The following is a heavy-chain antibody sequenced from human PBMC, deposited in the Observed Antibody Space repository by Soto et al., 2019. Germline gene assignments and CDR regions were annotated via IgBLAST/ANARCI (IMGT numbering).Heavy chain of an antibody. Sequence: QVQLVESGGGVVQPGRSLRLSCAASGFTFSSYAMHWVRQAPGKGLEWVAVISYDGSNKYYADSVKGRFTISRDNSKNTPYPHMNSLRAEDTAVYYCARTYSDYGQRNYYYYGMDFWGQGTTVTVSS. D-gene: IGHD4-17*01. CDR1: GFTFSSYA. CDR2: ISYDGSNK. V-gene: IGHV3-30-3*01. CDR3: ARTYSDYGQRNYYYYGMDF. J-gene: IGHJ6*02.